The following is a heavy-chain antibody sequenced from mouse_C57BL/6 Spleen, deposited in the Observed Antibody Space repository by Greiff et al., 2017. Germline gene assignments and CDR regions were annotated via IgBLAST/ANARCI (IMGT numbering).Heavy chain of an antibody. V-gene: IGHV1-61*01. D-gene: IGHD1-1*02. J-gene: IGHJ1*03. CDR1: GYTFTSYW. Sequence: QVQLQQPGAELVRPGSSVKLSCKASGYTFTSYWMAWVKQRPGQGLEWIGNIYPSDSETHYNQKFKDKDTLTVDKSSSTAYMQLSRLATEDSSVYYCARERYGNWYFGVWGTGTTVTVSS. CDR3: ARERYGNWYFGV. CDR2: IYPSDSET.